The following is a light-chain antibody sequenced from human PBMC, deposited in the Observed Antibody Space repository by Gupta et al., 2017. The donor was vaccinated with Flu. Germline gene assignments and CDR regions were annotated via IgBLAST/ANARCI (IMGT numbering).Light chain of an antibody. CDR2: GAS. CDR1: QSISSSY. Sequence: VVLTQSPGTLSLSPGERATLSCRASQSISSSYLAWYQQKPGQAPKLLIYGASSRATGVPDRFSGSGSGTEFTLTINTLEPEDFAVYYCQQEDNLLFTFGHGTKVDIK. V-gene: IGKV3-20*01. CDR3: QQEDNLLFT. J-gene: IGKJ3*01.